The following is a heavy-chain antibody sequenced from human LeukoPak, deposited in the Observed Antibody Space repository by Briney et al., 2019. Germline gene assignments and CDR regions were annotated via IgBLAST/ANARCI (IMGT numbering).Heavy chain of an antibody. D-gene: IGHD5-18*01. CDR3: ARDPRGYSSGSDDF. CDR2: ISNSGSTI. CDR1: GFTFSSYE. Sequence: PGRSLRLSCAASGFTFSSYEMNWVRQAPKKGLEWVSYISNSGSTIYYADSVKGRFTISRDNAKNSLYLQMNSLRADDTAVYYCARDPRGYSSGSDDFWGQGTLVTVSS. V-gene: IGHV3-48*03. J-gene: IGHJ4*02.